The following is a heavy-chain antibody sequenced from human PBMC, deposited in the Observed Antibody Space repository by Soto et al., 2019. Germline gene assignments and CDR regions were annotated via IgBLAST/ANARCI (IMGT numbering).Heavy chain of an antibody. CDR3: AHTLPVDAHDAFDI. D-gene: IGHD3-9*01. CDR1: GFTFSSYA. Sequence: GGSLRLSCAASGFTFSSYAMHWVRQAPGKGLEWVAVISYDGSNKYYADSVKGRFTISRDNSKNTLYLQMNSLRAEDTAVYYCAHTLPVDAHDAFDIWGQGTMVTVSS. V-gene: IGHV3-30-3*01. CDR2: ISYDGSNK. J-gene: IGHJ3*02.